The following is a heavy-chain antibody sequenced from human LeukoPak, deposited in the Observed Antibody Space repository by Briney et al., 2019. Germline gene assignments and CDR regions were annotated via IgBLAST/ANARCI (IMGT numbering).Heavy chain of an antibody. V-gene: IGHV3-13*01. CDR3: ARANSLYYDFWSGGGYMDV. CDR1: GFTFSSYD. D-gene: IGHD3-3*01. Sequence: GGSLRLSCAASGFTFSSYDMHWVRQATGKGLEWVSAIGTAGDTYYPGSVKGRFTISRENAKNYLYLQMNSLRAGDTAVYYCARANSLYYDFWSGGGYMDVWGKGTTVTVSS. CDR2: IGTAGDT. J-gene: IGHJ6*03.